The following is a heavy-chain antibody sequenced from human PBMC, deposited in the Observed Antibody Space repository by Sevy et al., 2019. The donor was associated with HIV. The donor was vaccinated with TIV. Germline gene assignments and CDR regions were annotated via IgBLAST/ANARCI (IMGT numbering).Heavy chain of an antibody. Sequence: ASVKVSCKASGYTFTSYGISWVRQAPGQGLEWMGWISAYNGNTNYAQKLQGRVTMTTDTSTSTAYMELRSLGSDDTAVYYCARDESGSYYYDSSGYSRALTFDIWGQGTMVTVSS. V-gene: IGHV1-18*04. CDR3: ARDESGSYYYDSSGYSRALTFDI. CDR1: GYTFTSYG. J-gene: IGHJ3*02. CDR2: ISAYNGNT. D-gene: IGHD3-22*01.